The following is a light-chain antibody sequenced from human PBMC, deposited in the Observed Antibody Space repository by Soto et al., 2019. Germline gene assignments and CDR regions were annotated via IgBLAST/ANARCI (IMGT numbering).Light chain of an antibody. V-gene: IGKV3D-20*02. CDR1: QSVDRNY. Sequence: EIVLTQSPGTLSLSPGARATLSCRASQSVDRNYLAWYQHKPGQAPRLLIYGASTRATGIPDRFSGSGSGTDFTLTISRLEPEDFAVYYCQQRADWPITFGQGTRLEIK. CDR3: QQRADWPIT. CDR2: GAS. J-gene: IGKJ5*01.